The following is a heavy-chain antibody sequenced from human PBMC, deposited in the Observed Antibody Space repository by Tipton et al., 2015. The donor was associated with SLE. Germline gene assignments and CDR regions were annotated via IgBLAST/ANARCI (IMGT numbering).Heavy chain of an antibody. Sequence: TLSLTCTVSGGSISSHYWSWIRQPPGKGLEWIGEINHSGSTNYNPSLKSRVTISVDTSKNQFSLKLSSVTAADTAVYYCASRKPALIWGQGTMVTVSS. J-gene: IGHJ3*02. CDR3: ASRKPALI. V-gene: IGHV4-34*01. CDR1: GGSISSHY. D-gene: IGHD2-2*01. CDR2: INHSGST.